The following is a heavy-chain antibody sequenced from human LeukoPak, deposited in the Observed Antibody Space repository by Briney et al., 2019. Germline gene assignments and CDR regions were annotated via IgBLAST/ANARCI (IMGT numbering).Heavy chain of an antibody. V-gene: IGHV3-74*01. D-gene: IGHD2-15*01. Sequence: QPGGSLRLSCAASGFTFKLYWMHWVRQVPGKRPVWVSRINDDGSDTIYADSVRGRFTISRDDAKNTVYLQMNNLRAEDTAVYYRVRGGPSTWSWGQGTLVTVSS. J-gene: IGHJ5*02. CDR1: GFTFKLYW. CDR3: VRGGPSTWS. CDR2: INDDGSDT.